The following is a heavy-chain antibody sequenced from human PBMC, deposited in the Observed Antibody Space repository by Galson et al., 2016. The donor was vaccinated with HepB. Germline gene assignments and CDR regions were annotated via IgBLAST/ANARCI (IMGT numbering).Heavy chain of an antibody. J-gene: IGHJ4*02. CDR1: GFNFSIYW. CDR2: IKQDGSAK. V-gene: IGHV3-7*03. Sequence: SLRLSCAASGFNFSIYWMTWVRQAPGKGLEWVANIKQDGSAKYFVDSVKGRFTASRDNAKNSLYLHMNSLRAEDSAVYYCVRARGFDYGGLGALVTVPS. CDR3: VRARGFDY.